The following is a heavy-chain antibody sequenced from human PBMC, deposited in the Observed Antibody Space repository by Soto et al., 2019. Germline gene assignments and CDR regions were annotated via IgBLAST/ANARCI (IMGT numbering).Heavy chain of an antibody. CDR2: IYYTGSS. V-gene: IGHV4-31*03. CDR3: ARERQLAPSSGRLDF. CDR1: GDSIDSGGSY. Sequence: QVQLQESGPGLVRPSQTLSLTCNVSGDSIDSGGSYWSWIRQRPGKGLEWIGYIYYTGSSYYNTSLKSRLTLSLDTSNTQFSLQLRSVTAADTAVYSCARERQLAPSSGRLDFWGLGTLVTVSS. J-gene: IGHJ4*02. D-gene: IGHD6-6*01.